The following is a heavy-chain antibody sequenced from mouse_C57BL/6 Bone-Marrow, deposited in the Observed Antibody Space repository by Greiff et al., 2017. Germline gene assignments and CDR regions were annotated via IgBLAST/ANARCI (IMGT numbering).Heavy chain of an antibody. CDR2: INPSSGYT. D-gene: IGHD1-1*02. CDR3: ARWGGGQSFDY. J-gene: IGHJ2*01. Sequence: QVHLQQSGAELAKPGASVKLSCKASGYTFTSYWMHWVKQRPGQGLEWIGYINPSSGYTNYNAKFKGKATLTADKSSSTAYLQLSSLTSEDSAVYYCARWGGGQSFDYWGQGTTLTVSS. V-gene: IGHV1-7*01. CDR1: GYTFTSYW.